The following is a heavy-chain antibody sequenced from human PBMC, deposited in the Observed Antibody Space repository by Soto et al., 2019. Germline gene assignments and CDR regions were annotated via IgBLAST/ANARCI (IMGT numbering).Heavy chain of an antibody. D-gene: IGHD1-20*01. CDR2: VFYTGFT. CDR3: ATSQKGYNWNYFDH. J-gene: IGHJ4*02. CDR1: GASISGSYYY. V-gene: IGHV4-39*01. Sequence: SETLSLTCAVSGASISGSYYYWAWLRQSPGKGPEWIGSVFYTGFTSYNPSLESRVSVSVDTSKSQFSLKLSAVTAADTAVYYCATSQKGYNWNYFDHWGQGALVTVPQ.